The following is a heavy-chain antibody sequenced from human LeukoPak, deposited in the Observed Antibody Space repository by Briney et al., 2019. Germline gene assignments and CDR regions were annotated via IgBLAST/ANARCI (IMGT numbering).Heavy chain of an antibody. Sequence: GGALLRSSSAAGCFFSSYYMHRCRRATAKGRVWGSAIGTAGGTYYPGSVKGRFTISRENAKNSLYLQLNSLRAGDTAVYYCARDSGDYYYYGMDVWGQGTTVSVSS. J-gene: IGHJ6*02. D-gene: IGHD1-14*01. CDR1: GCFFSSYY. CDR2: IGTAGGT. CDR3: ARDSGDYYYYGMDV. V-gene: IGHV3-13*01.